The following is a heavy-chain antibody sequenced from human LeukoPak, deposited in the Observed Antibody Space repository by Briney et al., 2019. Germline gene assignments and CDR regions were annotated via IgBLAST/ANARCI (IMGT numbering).Heavy chain of an antibody. D-gene: IGHD6-13*01. Sequence: GGSLRLSCAASGFTFSSYSMNCVRQAPGKGLEWISSISSSSSYIYYADSVKGRFSISRDNAKNPLYLQMNSLRAEDTAVYYCARIPNIAAAATSFDYWGQGTLVTVSS. V-gene: IGHV3-21*01. CDR2: ISSSSSYI. J-gene: IGHJ4*02. CDR3: ARIPNIAAAATSFDY. CDR1: GFTFSSYS.